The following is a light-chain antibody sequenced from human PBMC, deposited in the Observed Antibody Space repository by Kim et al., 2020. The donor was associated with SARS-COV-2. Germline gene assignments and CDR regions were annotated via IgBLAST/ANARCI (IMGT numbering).Light chain of an antibody. Sequence: DILMTQSPSTLSASVGDRVTITCRASQDIKKWLAWYQQQPGKAPKLLIYKTSTLATGVPSRFSGSASGTEFALTISCLQPDDLATYYCQQYSTYARWTFGQGTELEI. CDR3: QQYSTYARWT. CDR1: QDIKKW. CDR2: KTS. V-gene: IGKV1-5*03. J-gene: IGKJ2*01.